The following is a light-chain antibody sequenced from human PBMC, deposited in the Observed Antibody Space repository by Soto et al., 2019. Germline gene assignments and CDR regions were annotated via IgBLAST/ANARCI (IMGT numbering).Light chain of an antibody. J-gene: IGKJ1*01. CDR1: ESVTRNY. Sequence: EIVLTQSPGTLSLSPGEGATLSCRASESVTRNYLAWYQQKPGQAPRFLIYGASSRATGIPDRFSGSGSGTDFTFTISRLEPEDFAVYYCQQYGNAPQTFGQGTRVEVK. V-gene: IGKV3-20*01. CDR2: GAS. CDR3: QQYGNAPQT.